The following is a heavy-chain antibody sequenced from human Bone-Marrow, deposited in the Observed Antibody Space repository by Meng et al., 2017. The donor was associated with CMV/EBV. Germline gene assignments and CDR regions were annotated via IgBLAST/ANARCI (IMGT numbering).Heavy chain of an antibody. V-gene: IGHV3-30-3*01. J-gene: IGHJ6*01. CDR1: GFTFSSYA. Sequence: GESLKISCAASGFTFSSYAMHWVRQAPGKGLEWVAVISYDGSNKYYADSVKGRFTISRDNSKNTLYLQMNSLRAEDTAVYYCAKGSDCSGGSCYYYGMDVWGQGTTVTVSS. D-gene: IGHD2-15*01. CDR3: AKGSDCSGGSCYYYGMDV. CDR2: ISYDGSNK.